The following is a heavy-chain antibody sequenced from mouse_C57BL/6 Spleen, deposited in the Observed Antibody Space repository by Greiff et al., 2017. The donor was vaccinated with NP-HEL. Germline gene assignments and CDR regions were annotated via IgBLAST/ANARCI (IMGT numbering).Heavy chain of an antibody. Sequence: QVQLQQSGPELVRPGVSVKISCKGSGYTFTDYAMHWVIQSHAKSLEWIGVISTYYGDASYNQKLKDKATMTVDKSSSTAYMELARLTSEDSAVYYCARLAYWGFAYWGQGTLVTVSA. D-gene: IGHD6-5*01. CDR2: ISTYYGDA. J-gene: IGHJ3*01. V-gene: IGHV1-67*01. CDR3: ARLAYWGFAY. CDR1: GYTFTDYA.